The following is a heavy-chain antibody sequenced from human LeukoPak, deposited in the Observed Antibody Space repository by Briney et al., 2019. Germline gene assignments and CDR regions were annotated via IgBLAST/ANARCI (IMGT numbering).Heavy chain of an antibody. CDR1: GFTFSSYA. D-gene: IGHD3-10*01. V-gene: IGHV3-30-3*01. CDR3: ARDHGSGGLGWFDP. CDR2: ISYDGSNK. J-gene: IGHJ5*02. Sequence: GGSLRLSCAASGFTFSSYAMHWVRQAPGKGLEWVAVISYDGSNKYYADSVKGRFTISRDNSKNTLYLQMNSLRAEDTAVYYCARDHGSGGLGWFDPWGQGTLVTVSS.